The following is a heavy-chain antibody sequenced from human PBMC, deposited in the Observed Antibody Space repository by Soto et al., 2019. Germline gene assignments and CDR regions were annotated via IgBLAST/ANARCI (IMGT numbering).Heavy chain of an antibody. J-gene: IGHJ4*02. CDR1: GFTVSVNY. D-gene: IGHD2-21*01. CDR2: IQSGGTI. V-gene: IGHV3-53*02. Sequence: EVQLVETGGGLIQPGGSLRLSCVVSGFTVSVNYMSWVSQAPGKGLEWVSVIQSGGTIYYADAVEGRFTISRDNSRNTLWLQMNSLRAEDTAVYYCARDRGMGEFDYWGQGTLVTVSS. CDR3: ARDRGMGEFDY.